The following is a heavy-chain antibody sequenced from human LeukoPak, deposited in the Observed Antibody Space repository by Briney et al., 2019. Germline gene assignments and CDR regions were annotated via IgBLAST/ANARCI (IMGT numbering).Heavy chain of an antibody. CDR2: IGTAGDT. D-gene: IGHD3-22*01. CDR3: ARGDSSGYRSNWYFDL. V-gene: IGHV3-13*01. CDR1: GFTFHSYD. J-gene: IGHJ2*01. Sequence: QPGGSLRLPCAASGFTFHSYDMHWVRQATGKSLEWVSAIGTAGDTYYPGSVKGRFTISRENAKKSLYLQMNSLRDGDTAVYYCARGDSSGYRSNWYFDLWGRGTLVTVSS.